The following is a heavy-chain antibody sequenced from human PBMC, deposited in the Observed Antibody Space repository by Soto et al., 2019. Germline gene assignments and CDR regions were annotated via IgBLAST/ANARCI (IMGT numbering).Heavy chain of an antibody. CDR3: ARRGYSGSYYDY. J-gene: IGHJ4*02. CDR1: GYSFTSYW. CDR2: IDPSDSYT. Sequence: GESLKISCKGSGYSFTSYWITWVRQMPGKGLEWMGRIDPSDSYTNYSPSFQGHVTISADKSSSTAYLQWSSLRASDTAMYYCARRGYSGSYYDYWGQGTLVTVSS. V-gene: IGHV5-10-1*01. D-gene: IGHD1-26*01.